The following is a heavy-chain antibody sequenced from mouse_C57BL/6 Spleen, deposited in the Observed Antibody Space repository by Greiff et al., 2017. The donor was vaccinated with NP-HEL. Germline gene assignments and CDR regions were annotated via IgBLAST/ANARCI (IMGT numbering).Heavy chain of an antibody. CDR1: GYAFSSYW. V-gene: IGHV1-80*01. CDR2: IYPGDGDT. CDR3: AREEDYYGSSP. Sequence: QVQLKESGAELVKPGASVKISCKASGYAFSSYWMNWVKQRPGKGLEWIGQIYPGDGDTNYNGKFKGKATLTADKSSSTAYMQLSSLTSEDSAVYFCAREEDYYGSSPWGQGTSVTVSS. D-gene: IGHD1-1*01. J-gene: IGHJ4*01.